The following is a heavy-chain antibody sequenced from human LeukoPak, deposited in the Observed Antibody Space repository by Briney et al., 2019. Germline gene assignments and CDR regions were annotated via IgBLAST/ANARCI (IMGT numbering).Heavy chain of an antibody. CDR1: GYSISSGYY. J-gene: IGHJ4*02. CDR2: IDHSGST. V-gene: IGHV4-38-2*02. Sequence: SETLSLTCTVSGYSISSGYYWGWIRQPPGKGLEWTGSIDHSGSTYYNPSLKSRITISVDTSKNQFSLKLSSVTAADTAVYYCARDRRLDYWGQGTLVTVSS. CDR3: ARDRRLDY.